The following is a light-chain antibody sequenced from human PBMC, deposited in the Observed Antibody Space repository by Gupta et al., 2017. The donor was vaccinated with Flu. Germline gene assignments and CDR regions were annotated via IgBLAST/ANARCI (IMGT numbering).Light chain of an antibody. CDR1: QRVGNN. CDR2: GAS. V-gene: IGKV3-15*01. Sequence: ERATVSCRASQRVGNNIAWYQQKPVQAPRLLIYGASTRATDIPGRFSGSGSGTEFTLTISGLQSEDSALYYCQQYNDWSPLTFGGGTKVEIK. CDR3: QQYNDWSPLT. J-gene: IGKJ4*01.